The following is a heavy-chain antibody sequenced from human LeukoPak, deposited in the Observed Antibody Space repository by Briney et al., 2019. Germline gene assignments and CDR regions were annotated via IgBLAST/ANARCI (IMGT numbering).Heavy chain of an antibody. Sequence: GGSLRLSCAASGFTFSDYYMSWIRQAPGKGLEWVSYISSSGSTIYYADSVKGRFTISRDNAKNSLYLQMNSLRAEDTAVYYCARERYYYDSSGYYPGIDYWGQGTLVTVSS. J-gene: IGHJ4*02. D-gene: IGHD3-22*01. CDR1: GFTFSDYY. CDR3: ARERYYYDSSGYYPGIDY. V-gene: IGHV3-11*01. CDR2: ISSSGSTI.